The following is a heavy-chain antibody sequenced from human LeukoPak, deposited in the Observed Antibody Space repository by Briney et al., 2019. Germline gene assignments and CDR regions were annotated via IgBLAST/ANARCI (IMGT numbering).Heavy chain of an antibody. CDR1: GLTLSSSY. Sequence: GGSLRLSCAASGLTLSSSYMSWVRQAPGKGLEWVSIIYIGDNPHYADSVKGRFTISRHNSKNTLYLQMNNLRDEDTAVYYCVRVRPWVFDCWGQGALVTVSS. CDR3: VRVRPWVFDC. V-gene: IGHV3-53*04. CDR2: IYIGDNP. J-gene: IGHJ4*02.